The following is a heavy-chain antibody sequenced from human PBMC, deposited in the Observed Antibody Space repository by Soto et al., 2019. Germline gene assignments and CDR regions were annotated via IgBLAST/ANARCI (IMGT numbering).Heavy chain of an antibody. CDR2: IIPIFGTA. J-gene: IGHJ3*02. D-gene: IGHD6-13*01. CDR3: ARPIAAAGTDAFDI. V-gene: IGHV1-69*13. CDR1: GGTFSSYA. Sequence: ASVKVSCKASGGTFSSYAISWVRQAPGQGLEWMGGIIPIFGTANYAQKFQGRVTITADESTSTAYMELSSLRSEDTAVYYCARPIAAAGTDAFDIWGQGTMVTVSS.